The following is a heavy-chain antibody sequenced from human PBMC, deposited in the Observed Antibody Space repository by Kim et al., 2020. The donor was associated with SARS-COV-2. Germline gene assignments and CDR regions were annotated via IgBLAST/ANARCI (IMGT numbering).Heavy chain of an antibody. J-gene: IGHJ4*02. CDR1: GGSFSGYY. D-gene: IGHD5-12*01. Sequence: SETLSLTCAVYGGSFSGYYWSWIRQPPGKGLEWIGEINHSGSTNYNPSLKSRVTISVDTSKNQFSLKLSSVTAADTAVYYCARGQVYPRRIYSGYEMPFDYWGQGTLVTVSS. CDR3: ARGQVYPRRIYSGYEMPFDY. V-gene: IGHV4-34*01. CDR2: INHSGST.